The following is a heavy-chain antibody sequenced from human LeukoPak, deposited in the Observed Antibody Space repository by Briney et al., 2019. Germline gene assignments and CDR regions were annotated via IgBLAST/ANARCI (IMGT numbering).Heavy chain of an antibody. CDR3: ARSPSPYYYDSSGYYLDY. J-gene: IGHJ4*02. D-gene: IGHD3-22*01. Sequence: GGSLRLSCAASGFTFSSYAMSWVRQAPGKGLEWVSVIYSGGSTYYADSVKGRFTISRDNSKNTLYLQMNSLRAEDTAVYYCARSPSPYYYDSSGYYLDYWGQGTLVTISS. CDR2: IYSGGST. CDR1: GFTFSSYA. V-gene: IGHV3-53*01.